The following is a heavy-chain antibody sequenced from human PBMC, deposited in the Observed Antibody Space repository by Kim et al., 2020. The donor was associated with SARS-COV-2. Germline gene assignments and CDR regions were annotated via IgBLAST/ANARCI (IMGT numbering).Heavy chain of an antibody. V-gene: IGHV1-46*01. CDR3: ARDLGIAAAGTSSWFDP. D-gene: IGHD6-13*01. CDR1: GYTFTSYY. CDR2: INPSGGST. Sequence: ASVKVSCKASGYTFTSYYMHWVRQAPGQGLEWMGIINPSGGSTSYAQKFQGRVTMTRDTSTSTVYMELSSLRSEDTAVYYCARDLGIAAAGTSSWFDPWGQGTLVTVSS. J-gene: IGHJ5*02.